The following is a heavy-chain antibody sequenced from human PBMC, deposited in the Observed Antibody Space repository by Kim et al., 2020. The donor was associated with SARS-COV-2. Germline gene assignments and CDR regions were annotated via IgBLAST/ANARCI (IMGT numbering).Heavy chain of an antibody. J-gene: IGHJ4*02. D-gene: IGHD5-18*01. CDR1: GFTFSSYE. Sequence: GGSLRLSCAASGFTFSSYEMNWVRQAPGKGLECVSYISSSGSTIYYADSVKGRFTISRDNAKNSLYLQMNSLRAEDTAVYYCASALYSYGHYFDYWGQGTLVTVSS. CDR3: ASALYSYGHYFDY. V-gene: IGHV3-48*03. CDR2: ISSSGSTI.